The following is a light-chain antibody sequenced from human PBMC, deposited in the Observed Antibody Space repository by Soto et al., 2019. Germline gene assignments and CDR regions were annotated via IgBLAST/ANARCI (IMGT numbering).Light chain of an antibody. Sequence: DVVMTQSPDSLAVSLGERATISCKSSHSLFFASRNKDYLAWYQQKPGQPPKLLISWSSTRESGVPDRFSGSGSGKDFTLPLTNLQAEDVAVYYCLQYFSSPRTFGQGTKVEIK. CDR2: WSS. CDR3: LQYFSSPRT. J-gene: IGKJ1*01. CDR1: HSLFFASRNKDY. V-gene: IGKV4-1*01.